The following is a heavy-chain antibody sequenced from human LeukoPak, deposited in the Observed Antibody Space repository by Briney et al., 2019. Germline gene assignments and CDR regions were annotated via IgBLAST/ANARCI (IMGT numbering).Heavy chain of an antibody. CDR1: GGSISSYY. D-gene: IGHD6-13*01. J-gene: IGHJ3*02. CDR3: ARHMASSWYDAFDI. CDR2: IYYSGST. Sequence: SETLSLTCTVSGGSISSYYWSWIRQPPGKGLEWIGYIYYSGSTNYNPPLKSRVTISVDTSKNQFSLKLSSVTAADTAVYYCARHMASSWYDAFDIWGQGTMVTVSS. V-gene: IGHV4-59*08.